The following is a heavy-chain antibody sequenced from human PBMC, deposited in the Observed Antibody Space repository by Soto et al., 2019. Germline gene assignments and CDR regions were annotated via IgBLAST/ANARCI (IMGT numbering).Heavy chain of an antibody. CDR3: ARDPVQLATFPYYGMDV. CDR2: IYSGGST. CDR1: GFTVSSNY. J-gene: IGHJ6*02. Sequence: GSLRLSCAASGFTVSSNYMSWVRQAPGKGLEWVSVIYSGGSTYYADSVKGRFTISRDNSKNTLYLQMNSLRAEDTAVYYCARDPVQLATFPYYGMDVWGQGTTVTVSS. D-gene: IGHD1-1*01. V-gene: IGHV3-53*01.